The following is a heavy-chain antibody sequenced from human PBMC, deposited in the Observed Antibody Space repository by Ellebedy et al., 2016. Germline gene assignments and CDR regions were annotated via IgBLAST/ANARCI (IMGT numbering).Heavy chain of an antibody. J-gene: IGHJ4*02. CDR2: IYGNGDE. CDR1: GFSLDTGAVV. D-gene: IGHD4-11*01. Sequence: SGPTLVKPRQTLTLTCTFSGFSLDTGAVVVGWVRQPPGKALEWLSFIYGNGDERYRPSLKSRLSITKDTSRNQVVLTLTNVDPVDTATYYCAHRTTVTSVDYWGQGSLVTVSS. CDR3: AHRTTVTSVDY. V-gene: IGHV2-5*01.